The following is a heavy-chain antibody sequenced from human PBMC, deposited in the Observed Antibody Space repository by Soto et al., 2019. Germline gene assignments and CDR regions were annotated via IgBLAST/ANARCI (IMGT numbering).Heavy chain of an antibody. CDR1: GFSFSPAW. CDR3: IWQQDFYYGRAV. V-gene: IGHV3-15*07. Sequence: EVQLVESGGGLVTPGGSLTLSCAASGFSFSPAWMNWVRQSPGKGLEWVGLIKSKGGGGTADYAAPGKGRFIITRDDSKNTIYLQRNSLKPKDTALCSCIWQQDFYYGRAVWGQGTTVTVSS. CDR2: IKSKGGGGTA. J-gene: IGHJ6*02. D-gene: IGHD6-13*01.